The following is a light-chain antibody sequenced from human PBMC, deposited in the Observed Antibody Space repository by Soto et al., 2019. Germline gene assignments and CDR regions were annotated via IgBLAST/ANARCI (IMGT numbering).Light chain of an antibody. J-gene: IGKJ2*01. CDR2: GAS. CDR1: QSVSSSY. CDR3: HQYGNSPYT. Sequence: EIVLTQSPGTLSLSPGERATLSCRASQSVSSSYLAWYQQKPGQAPRLLIYGASSRATGIPDRFSGSGCGTNFTLTISSLEADDFAVYYCHQYGNSPYTFGQGTKLEIK. V-gene: IGKV3-20*01.